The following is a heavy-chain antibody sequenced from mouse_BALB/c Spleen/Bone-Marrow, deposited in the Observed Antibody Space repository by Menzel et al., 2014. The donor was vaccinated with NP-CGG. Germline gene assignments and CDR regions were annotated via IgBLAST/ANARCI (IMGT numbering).Heavy chain of an antibody. D-gene: IGHD3-1*01. Sequence: QVQLQQSGPGLVAPSQRLSIPCTVSGFSLTSYGVHWVRQPPGKALEWLGVIWAGGSTNYNSALMSRLSISKDNSKSQVFVKMNSLQTDDTAMYYCARDRGPPYWGQGTLVTVSA. V-gene: IGHV2-9*02. CDR2: IWAGGST. J-gene: IGHJ3*01. CDR1: GFSLTSYG. CDR3: ARDRGPPY.